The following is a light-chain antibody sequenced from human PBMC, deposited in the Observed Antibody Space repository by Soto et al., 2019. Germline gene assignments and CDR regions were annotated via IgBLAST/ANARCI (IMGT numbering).Light chain of an antibody. CDR3: QQNYSATWT. Sequence: EIVMTQSPATLSVSPGERATLSCRASQSVSSNLAWYQQKPGQAPRLLIYGASTRATGIPARFSGSGSGTEFTLTISSLQSEDFATYSCQQNYSATWTFGQGTKVEIK. CDR2: GAS. J-gene: IGKJ1*01. CDR1: QSVSSN. V-gene: IGKV3-15*01.